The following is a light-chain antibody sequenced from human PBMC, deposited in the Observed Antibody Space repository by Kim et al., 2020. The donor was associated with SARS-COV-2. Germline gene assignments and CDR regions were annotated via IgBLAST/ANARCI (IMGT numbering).Light chain of an antibody. J-gene: IGKJ1*01. CDR3: QQYGSSPRT. Sequence: SPGESATLSSRASQSVSSSYLAWYQQKPGQAPRLLIYGASSRATGIPDRFSGSGSGTDFTLTINRLEPEDFAVYYCQQYGSSPRTFGQGTKVDIK. CDR2: GAS. V-gene: IGKV3-20*01. CDR1: QSVSSSY.